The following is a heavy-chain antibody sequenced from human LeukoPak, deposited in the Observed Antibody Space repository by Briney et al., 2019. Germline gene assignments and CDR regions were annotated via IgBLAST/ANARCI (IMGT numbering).Heavy chain of an antibody. CDR3: AKDQGSGSGSYSSGYFNH. D-gene: IGHD3-10*01. J-gene: IGHJ4*03. Sequence: PGRGLECVSGISGSGGITVYADCVKGRFTISRDNSKNIMYLQMNSLRAEDTAVYYCAKDQGSGSGSYSSGYFNHW. V-gene: IGHV3-23*01. CDR2: ISGSGGIT.